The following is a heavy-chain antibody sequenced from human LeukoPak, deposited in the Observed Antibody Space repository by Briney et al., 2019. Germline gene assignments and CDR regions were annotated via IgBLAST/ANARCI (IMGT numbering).Heavy chain of an antibody. D-gene: IGHD1-26*01. CDR1: GFTFDDYS. Sequence: PGGSLRLSCAASGFTFDDYSMHWVRQGPGKGLEWVSVISWDGGSTSYADSVKGRFTISRDNSKNSLYLQMNSLRSEDSALYYCAKAGMGATLYYGMDVWGQGTTVTVSS. CDR3: AKAGMGATLYYGMDV. J-gene: IGHJ6*02. CDR2: ISWDGGST. V-gene: IGHV3-43*01.